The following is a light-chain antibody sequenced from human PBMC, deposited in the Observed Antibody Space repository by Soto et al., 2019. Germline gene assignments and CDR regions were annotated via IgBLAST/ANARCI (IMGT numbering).Light chain of an antibody. CDR3: QQSYRTRGT. V-gene: IGKV1-39*01. CDR1: QSIRSY. CDR2: AAS. Sequence: DIQMTQSPSSLSASVGDRVTITCRASQSIRSYLNWYPQKPGKAPKLLMYAASSLQSGVPSRFSGSGSGTDFTLTISSLQPEDFATYSCQQSYRTRGTFGQGTKLEIK. J-gene: IGKJ2*01.